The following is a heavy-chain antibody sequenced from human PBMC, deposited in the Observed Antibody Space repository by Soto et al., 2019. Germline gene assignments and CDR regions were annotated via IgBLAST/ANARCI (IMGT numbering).Heavy chain of an antibody. CDR1: GYTFTSYY. V-gene: IGHV1-46*01. Sequence: QVQLVQSGAEVKKPGASVKVSCKASGYTFTSYYMHWVRQAPGQGLEWMGIINPSGGSTSYAQKFQRRVTMTRDTSTSTVYMELSRLRSEDTAVYYCARGSIAAYIDYWGQGTLVTVSS. D-gene: IGHD6-6*01. CDR3: ARGSIAAYIDY. CDR2: INPSGGST. J-gene: IGHJ4*02.